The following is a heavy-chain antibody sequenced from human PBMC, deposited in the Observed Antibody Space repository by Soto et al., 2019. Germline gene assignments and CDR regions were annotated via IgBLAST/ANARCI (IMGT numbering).Heavy chain of an antibody. CDR3: ARRWTTGEIDY. D-gene: IGHD4-17*01. CDR2: ISAYTGNT. CDR1: GYIFNSFG. Sequence: ASVKVSCKASGYIFNSFGISWVRQAPGQGLEWMGWISAYTGNTKYAQNFQGRVTMTTDTSTSTAYMELRSLSSDDTAVYYCARRWTTGEIDYWGQGTLVTVS. V-gene: IGHV1-18*01. J-gene: IGHJ4*02.